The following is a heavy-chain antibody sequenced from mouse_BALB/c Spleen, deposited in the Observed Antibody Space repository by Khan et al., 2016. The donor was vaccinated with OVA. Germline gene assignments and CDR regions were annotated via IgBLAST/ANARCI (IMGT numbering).Heavy chain of an antibody. Sequence: QVQLKESGPGLVAPSQSLSITCTISGFSLTNYCVHWVRQPPGKGLEWLVVIWSDGSTTYDSALKSRLTISKDNSKSQDFLEMDSLQTADTAISYCARRTYYHYYIVDYWGQGTSVTVSS. V-gene: IGHV2-6-1*01. J-gene: IGHJ4*01. CDR3: ARRTYYHYYIVDY. D-gene: IGHD2-10*01. CDR1: GFSLTNYC. CDR2: IWSDGST.